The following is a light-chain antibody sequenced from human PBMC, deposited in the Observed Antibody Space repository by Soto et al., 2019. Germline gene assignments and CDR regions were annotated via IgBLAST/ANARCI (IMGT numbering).Light chain of an antibody. J-gene: IGKJ1*01. CDR2: QAS. V-gene: IGKV1-5*03. CDR1: QSISSW. CDR3: QQSNSYPWT. Sequence: DIQMTQSPSTLSASAGDRVTITCRASQSISSWLAWYQQKPGKAPKLLIYQASSLQSGVPSRFSGSGFGTEFTLTISSLQADDFAAYYCQQSNSYPWTFGQGTKVDIK.